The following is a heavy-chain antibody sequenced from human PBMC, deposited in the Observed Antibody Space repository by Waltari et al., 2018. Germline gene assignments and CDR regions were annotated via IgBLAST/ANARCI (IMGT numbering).Heavy chain of an antibody. CDR2: ISGSGAST. CDR3: AKGVSYYYYYGMDV. CDR1: GFPFSSYA. J-gene: IGHJ6*02. V-gene: IGHV3-23*01. D-gene: IGHD2-8*01. Sequence: EVQLLESGGGLVQPGGSLRLSCAASGFPFSSYAMSWVRQAPGKGLEWVSAISGSGASTYYADSVKGRFTISRDNSKNTQYLQMNSLRAEDTAVYYCAKGVSYYYYYGMDVWGQGTTVTVSS.